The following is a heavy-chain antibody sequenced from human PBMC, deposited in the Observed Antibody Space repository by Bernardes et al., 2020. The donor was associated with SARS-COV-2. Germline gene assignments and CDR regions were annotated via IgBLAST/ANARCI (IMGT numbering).Heavy chain of an antibody. D-gene: IGHD1-26*01. CDR1: GYTFTNYG. CDR3: ARGGTSGSYIDY. Sequence: ASVKVSCKASGYTFTNYGISWVRQAPGQGLEWMGWISTYNGDTNYAQKFQDRVTLTTDTSTSTAYMELRTLRSDDTAVYYCARGGTSGSYIDYWGQGTLVTVSS. CDR2: ISTYNGDT. V-gene: IGHV1-18*04. J-gene: IGHJ4*02.